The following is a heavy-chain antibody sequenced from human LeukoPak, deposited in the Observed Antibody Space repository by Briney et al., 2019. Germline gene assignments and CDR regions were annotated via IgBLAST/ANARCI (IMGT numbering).Heavy chain of an antibody. V-gene: IGHV1-18*01. CDR3: ARSDYYDSSGLFDY. J-gene: IGHJ4*02. CDR1: GYTFTSYG. Sequence: ASVKVSCKASGYTFTSYGISWVRQAPGQGLEWMGWISAYNGNTNYSQKFQGRVTITRDTSASTAYMELSSLRSEDTAVYYCARSDYYDSSGLFDYWGQGTLVTISS. D-gene: IGHD3-22*01. CDR2: ISAYNGNT.